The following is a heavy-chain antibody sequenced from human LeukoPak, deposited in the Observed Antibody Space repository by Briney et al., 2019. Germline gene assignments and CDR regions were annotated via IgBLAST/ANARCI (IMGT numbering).Heavy chain of an antibody. J-gene: IGHJ4*02. CDR1: GGSISSGNYY. CDR3: ARGLYYYASGGYNFDY. D-gene: IGHD3-10*01. V-gene: IGHV4-61*02. CDR2: IYTSGST. Sequence: PSETLSLTCTVSGGSISSGNYYWSWIRPPAGKGLEWIGRIYTSGSTNFHPSLKSRVTISVDTSKNQFSLMLSSVTAADTAVYYCARGLYYYASGGYNFDYWGQGTLVTVSS.